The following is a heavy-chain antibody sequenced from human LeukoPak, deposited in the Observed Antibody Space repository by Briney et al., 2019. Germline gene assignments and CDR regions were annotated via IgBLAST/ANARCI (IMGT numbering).Heavy chain of an antibody. V-gene: IGHV4-59*01. J-gene: IGHJ4*02. D-gene: IGHD4-17*01. CDR3: ARGGDYGDLRYFDY. Sequence: SETLSLTCTVSGGSINNYYWSWVRQPQGKGLEWVGYIYYRGSTNYHPSLKSRVTFSVDTSKTQFSLKLNSVTAADTAVYYCARGGDYGDLRYFDYWGQGTLVTVSS. CDR2: IYYRGST. CDR1: GGSINNYY.